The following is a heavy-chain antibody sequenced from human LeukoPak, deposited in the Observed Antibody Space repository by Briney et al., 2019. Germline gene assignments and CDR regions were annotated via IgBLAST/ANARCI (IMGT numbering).Heavy chain of an antibody. CDR3: AGGGYSYGHEDY. V-gene: IGHV4-59*01. D-gene: IGHD5-18*01. CDR2: IYYSGST. J-gene: IGHJ4*02. Sequence: SETLSLTCTVSGGSISGYYWSWIRQPPGKGLEWIGYIYYSGSTNYNPSLKSRVTISVDTSKNQFSLKLSSVTAADTAVYYCAGGGYSYGHEDYWGQGTLVTVSS. CDR1: GGSISGYY.